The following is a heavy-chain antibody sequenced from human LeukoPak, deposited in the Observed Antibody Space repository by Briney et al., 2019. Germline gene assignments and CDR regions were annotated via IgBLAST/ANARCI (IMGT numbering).Heavy chain of an antibody. Sequence: PGGSLRLSCAASGFTSSNAWMSWVRQAPGKGLEWVGRIKSKTDGGTRDYAAPVKGRFTISRDDSKNTLYLQMNSLKTEDTAVYYCTTFDYAAFLIWDQGTMVTVSS. CDR3: TTFDYAAFLI. CDR2: IKSKTDGGTR. D-gene: IGHD4/OR15-4a*01. J-gene: IGHJ3*02. CDR1: GFTSSNAW. V-gene: IGHV3-15*01.